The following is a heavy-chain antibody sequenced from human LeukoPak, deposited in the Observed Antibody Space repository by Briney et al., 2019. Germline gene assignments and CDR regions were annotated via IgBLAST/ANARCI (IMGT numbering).Heavy chain of an antibody. J-gene: IGHJ4*02. Sequence: GGSLRLSCTASGFTFSSYSMNWARQAPGKGLECFSSISSSRSYIYYADSVKGRFTISRDNVKKSLYLEMNSLRAEDTAVYYCARKYYYDRSGFGDWGQGTLVSVSS. CDR1: GFTFSSYS. CDR3: ARKYYYDRSGFGD. D-gene: IGHD3-22*01. V-gene: IGHV3-21*01. CDR2: ISSSRSYI.